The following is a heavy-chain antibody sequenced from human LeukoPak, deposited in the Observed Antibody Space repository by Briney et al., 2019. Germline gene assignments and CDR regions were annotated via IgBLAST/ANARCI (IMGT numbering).Heavy chain of an antibody. CDR1: GFTFSSYS. D-gene: IGHD3-22*01. V-gene: IGHV3-21*01. J-gene: IGHJ4*02. Sequence: PGGSLRLSCAASGFTFSSYSMNWVRQAPGKGLEWVSSISSSSSYIYYADSAKGRFTISRDNAKNSLYLQMNSLRAEDTAVYYCARVAYDSSGYYYFDYWGQGTLVTVSS. CDR2: ISSSSSYI. CDR3: ARVAYDSSGYYYFDY.